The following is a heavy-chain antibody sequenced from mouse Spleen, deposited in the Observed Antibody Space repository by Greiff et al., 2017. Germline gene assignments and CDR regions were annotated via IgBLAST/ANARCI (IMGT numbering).Heavy chain of an antibody. V-gene: IGHV5-9-3*01. CDR1: GFTFSSYA. D-gene: IGHD1-1*02. Sequence: EVQGVESGGGLVKLGGSLKLSCAASGFTFSSYAMSWVRQTPEKRLEWVATISSGGGNTYYPDSVKGRFTISRDNAKNTLYLQMSSLKSEDTAMYYCARDYVYAMDYWGQGTSVTVSS. CDR3: ARDYVYAMDY. J-gene: IGHJ4*01. CDR2: ISSGGGNT.